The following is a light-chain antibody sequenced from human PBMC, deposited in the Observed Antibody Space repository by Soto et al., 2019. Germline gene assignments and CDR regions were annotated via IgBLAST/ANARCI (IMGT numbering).Light chain of an antibody. V-gene: IGKV3-15*01. CDR3: QHYNNWPPWT. J-gene: IGKJ1*01. CDR1: QSVSSN. Sequence: EIVMTQSPATLSVSPGERATFSCRASQSVSSNLAWYQQKPGQAPRLLIYGASMRATGIPARFSGSGSGTEFTLSISSLQSEDFAVHYCQHYNNWPPWTFGQGTKVEIK. CDR2: GAS.